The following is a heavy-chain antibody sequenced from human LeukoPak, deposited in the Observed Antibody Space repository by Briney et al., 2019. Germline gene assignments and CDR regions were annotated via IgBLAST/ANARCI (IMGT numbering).Heavy chain of an antibody. J-gene: IGHJ6*03. CDR3: ARVSDSSGYIYYMDV. CDR1: GYTFTSYG. V-gene: IGHV1-18*01. D-gene: IGHD6-19*01. Sequence: ASVKVSCKASGYTFTSYGISWVRQAPGQGLEWMGWISAYNGNTNYAQKLQGRVTMTTDTSTSTAYMEPSSLRSEDTAVYYCARVSDSSGYIYYMDVWGKGTTVTVSS. CDR2: ISAYNGNT.